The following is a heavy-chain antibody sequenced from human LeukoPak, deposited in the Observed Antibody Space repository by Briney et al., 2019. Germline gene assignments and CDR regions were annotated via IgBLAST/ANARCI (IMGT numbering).Heavy chain of an antibody. J-gene: IGHJ4*02. CDR2: INHSGST. CDR1: GGSFSGYY. V-gene: IGHV4-34*01. D-gene: IGHD6-13*01. CDR3: ARGSSSWHYFDY. Sequence: PSETLSLTCAVYGGSFSGYYWSWIRQPPGKGLEWIGEINHSGSTNYNPSLKSRVTISVDTSKNQFSLKLSSVTAADTAVYYCARGSSSWHYFDYWGQGTLVTVSS.